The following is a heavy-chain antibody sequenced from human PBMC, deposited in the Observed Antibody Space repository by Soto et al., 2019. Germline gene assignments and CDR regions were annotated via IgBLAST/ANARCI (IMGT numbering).Heavy chain of an antibody. CDR2: IIPIFGTA. D-gene: IGHD3-10*01. CDR1: GGTFSSYA. Sequence: QVQLVQSGAEVKKPGSSVKVSCKASGGTFSSYAISWVRQAPGQGLEWMGGIIPIFGTANYAQKFQGRVXXTADESTSTAXXEXSXXRSEDTAVYYCARTYYYGSGSYYNVFAYYYYGMDVWGQGTTVTVSS. J-gene: IGHJ6*02. V-gene: IGHV1-69*12. CDR3: ARTYYYGSGSYYNVFAYYYYGMDV.